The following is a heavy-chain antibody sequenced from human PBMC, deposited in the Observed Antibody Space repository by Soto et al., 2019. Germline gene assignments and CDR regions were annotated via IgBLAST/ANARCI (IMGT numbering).Heavy chain of an antibody. CDR3: YSSSSRRYYDGLTGYYDLDD. CDR1: RCTFSSYA. Sequence: ASVKVSCKASRCTFSSYALSWVRQAPGQGLEWMGWIIPIFGTANYAQKFQGRVTITASEYTRTAYMELSRKRSGDTDVDYYYSSSSRRYYDGLTGYYDLDDWGQGTLVTVSS. D-gene: IGHD3-9*01. CDR2: IIPIFGTA. J-gene: IGHJ4*01. V-gene: IGHV1-69*13.